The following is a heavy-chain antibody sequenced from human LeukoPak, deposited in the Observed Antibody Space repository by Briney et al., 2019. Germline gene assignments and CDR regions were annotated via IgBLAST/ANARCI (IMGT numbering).Heavy chain of an antibody. J-gene: IGHJ4*02. CDR3: ARVFIVGSRSVFDF. CDR2: IKQDGSEK. V-gene: IGHV3-7*01. Sequence: GGSLRLSCAASGFTFSNYWMSWVRLAPGKGLEWVANIKQDGSEKYYVDSVEGRFTISRDNAKNLLSLQMNSLRAEDTAVYHCARVFIVGSRSVFDFWGQGTLVPVSS. D-gene: IGHD2-21*01. CDR1: GFTFSNYW.